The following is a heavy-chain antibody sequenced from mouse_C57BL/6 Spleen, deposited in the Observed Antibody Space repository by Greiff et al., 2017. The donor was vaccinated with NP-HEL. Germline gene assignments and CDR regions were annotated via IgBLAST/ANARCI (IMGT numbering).Heavy chain of an antibody. D-gene: IGHD2-4*01. V-gene: IGHV14-4*01. Sequence: EVKLVESGAELVRPGASVKLSCTASGFNIKDDYMHWVKQRPEQGLEWIGWIDPENGDTEYASKFQGKATITADTSSNTAYLQLSSLTSEDTAVYYCTPSYDYDKAWFAYWGQGTLVTVSA. CDR2: IDPENGDT. CDR3: TPSYDYDKAWFAY. CDR1: GFNIKDDY. J-gene: IGHJ3*01.